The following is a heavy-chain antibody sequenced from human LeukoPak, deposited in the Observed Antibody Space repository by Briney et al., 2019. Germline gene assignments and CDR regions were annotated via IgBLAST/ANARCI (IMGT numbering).Heavy chain of an antibody. CDR1: GFTFDDYA. V-gene: IGHV3-9*01. CDR2: ISWNSGSI. D-gene: IGHD6-13*01. CDR3: AKSAGPRYYYYYMDV. Sequence: GRSLRLSCAASGFTFDDYAMHWVWQAPGKGLEWVSGISWNSGSIGYADSVKGRFTISRDNAKNSLYLQMNSLRAEDTALYYCAKSAGPRYYYYYMDVWGKGTTVTVSS. J-gene: IGHJ6*03.